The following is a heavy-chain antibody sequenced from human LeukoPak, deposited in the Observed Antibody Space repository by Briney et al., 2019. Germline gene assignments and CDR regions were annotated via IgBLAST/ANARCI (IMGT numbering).Heavy chain of an antibody. CDR3: ARLPGWLRFRFGYYYMDV. V-gene: IGHV4-30-4*08. D-gene: IGHD5-12*01. J-gene: IGHJ6*03. Sequence: SETLSLTCTVSGGSISSGDYYWSWLRQPPGMDLEWIGYIYSSGSTYYNPSLKCRVTISVDTSKNQFSLKLSSVTAADTAVYYCARLPGWLRFRFGYYYMDVWGKGTTVTVSS. CDR1: GGSISSGDYY. CDR2: IYSSGST.